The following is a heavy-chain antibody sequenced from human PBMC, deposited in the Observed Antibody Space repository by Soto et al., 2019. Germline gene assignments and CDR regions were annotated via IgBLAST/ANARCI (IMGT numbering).Heavy chain of an antibody. D-gene: IGHD2-15*01. Sequence: SETLSLTCAVSGGSVSSTNWWSWVRQSPGKGLEWIGDIYHIGSTNYNPSLRGRVTISVDKSNNQFSLTLKYVTAADTAVYYCATLPPRIEVTLLTIPTWGQGTLVTVAS. CDR2: IYHIGST. CDR1: GGSVSSTNW. J-gene: IGHJ5*02. V-gene: IGHV4-4*02. CDR3: ATLPPRIEVTLLTIPT.